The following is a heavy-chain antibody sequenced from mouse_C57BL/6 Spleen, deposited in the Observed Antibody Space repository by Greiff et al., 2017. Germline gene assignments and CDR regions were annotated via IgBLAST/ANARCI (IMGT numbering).Heavy chain of an antibody. Sequence: EVNVVESGGDLVKPGGSLKLSCAASGFTFSSYGMSWVRQTPDKRLEWVATISSGGSYPYYPDSVKGRFTISRDNAKNTLYLQMSSLKSEDTAMYYCARHDDYDGDYYAMDYWGQGTSVTVSS. D-gene: IGHD2-4*01. CDR3: ARHDDYDGDYYAMDY. J-gene: IGHJ4*01. V-gene: IGHV5-6*01. CDR2: ISSGGSYP. CDR1: GFTFSSYG.